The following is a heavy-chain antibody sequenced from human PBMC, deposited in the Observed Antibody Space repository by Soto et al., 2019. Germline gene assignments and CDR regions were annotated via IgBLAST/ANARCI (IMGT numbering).Heavy chain of an antibody. J-gene: IGHJ3*02. V-gene: IGHV1-2*02. CDR3: ARGGGVGVAGSAAFDM. CDR1: GYPVTAYY. D-gene: IGHD3-3*01. CDR2: INPATGAA. Sequence: QLHLVQSGAVVKKPGASVTVSCSASGYPVTAYYMHWVRQAPGRGLEWMGGINPATGAAKYTQTFRGRGTLTRGPSTSTVFMELSGLTSEDPAVFFCARGGGVGVAGSAAFDMWGQGTLVTVSS.